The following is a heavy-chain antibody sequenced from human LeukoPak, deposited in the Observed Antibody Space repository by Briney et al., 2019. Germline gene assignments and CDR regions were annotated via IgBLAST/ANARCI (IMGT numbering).Heavy chain of an antibody. D-gene: IGHD5-24*01. CDR2: IYTTGST. CDR1: GGSISTYY. Sequence: SETLSLTRTVSGGSISTYYWSWIPQPPGKGPEWIGYIYTTGSTNYIPSLKSRVTMSMDTSENQFSLKLSSVTAADTAVYYCARGFYGYNWFDNWGQGPLVTVSA. V-gene: IGHV4-4*08. CDR3: ARGFYGYNWFDN. J-gene: IGHJ4*02.